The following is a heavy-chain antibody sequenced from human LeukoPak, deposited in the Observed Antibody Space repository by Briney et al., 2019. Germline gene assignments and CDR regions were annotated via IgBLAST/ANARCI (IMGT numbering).Heavy chain of an antibody. V-gene: IGHV3-20*04. J-gene: IGHJ4*02. CDR3: AKGTNYEGYYFDY. CDR2: INWNGGST. CDR1: GFTFDNYG. Sequence: GGSLRLSCAASGFTFDNYGMNWVRQAPGKGLEWVSGINWNGGSTGYAASVKGRFTISRDNSKNTLYLQMNSLRAEDTAVYYCAKGTNYEGYYFDYWGQGTLVTVSS. D-gene: IGHD3-22*01.